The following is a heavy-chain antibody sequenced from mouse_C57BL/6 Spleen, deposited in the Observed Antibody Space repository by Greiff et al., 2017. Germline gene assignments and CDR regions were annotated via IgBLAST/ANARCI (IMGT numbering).Heavy chain of an antibody. CDR2: ISYDGSN. J-gene: IGHJ2*01. CDR3: ASKATPYYFDY. Sequence: VQLKESGPGLVKPSQSLSLTCSVTGYSITSGYYWNWIRQFPGNKLEWMGYISYDGSNNYNPSLKNRISITRDTSKNQFFLKLNSVTTEDTATYYCASKATPYYFDYWGQGTTLTVSS. CDR1: GYSITSGYY. V-gene: IGHV3-6*01.